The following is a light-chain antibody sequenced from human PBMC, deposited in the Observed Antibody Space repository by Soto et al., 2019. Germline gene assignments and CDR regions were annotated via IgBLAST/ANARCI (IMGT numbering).Light chain of an antibody. Sequence: IPMTQSPSTLSASVGDRVTITCLASETINSWLAWYQQKPGIAPKLLIYDAYILESGVPSRFSGSASGTECTLTISSLQPDDLATYYCQQYTSYSWTFGQGTKVDIK. CDR2: DAY. V-gene: IGKV1-5*01. CDR1: ETINSW. CDR3: QQYTSYSWT. J-gene: IGKJ1*01.